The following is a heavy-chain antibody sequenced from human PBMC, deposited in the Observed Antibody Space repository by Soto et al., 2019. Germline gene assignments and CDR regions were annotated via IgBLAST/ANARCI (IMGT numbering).Heavy chain of an antibody. D-gene: IGHD6-13*01. CDR1: GYTFIGYY. CDR3: ARVMAYEQQLVPFDY. Sequence: QVQLVQSGAEVKKPGASVKVSCKTSGYTFIGYYLNWVRQAPGQGLEWMGWVNPHTGGTHYAQKLEGRVTMTRDTSTYTAYMELSGLKFEDRATYFCARVMAYEQQLVPFDYWAREPWSPSPQ. V-gene: IGHV1-2*02. CDR2: VNPHTGGT. J-gene: IGHJ4*02.